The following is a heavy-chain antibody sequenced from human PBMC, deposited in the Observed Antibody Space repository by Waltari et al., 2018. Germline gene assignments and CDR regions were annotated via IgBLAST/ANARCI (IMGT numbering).Heavy chain of an antibody. J-gene: IGHJ4*02. V-gene: IGHV4-34*01. CDR2: INHSGST. D-gene: IGHD6-13*01. CDR1: GGSFSGYY. Sequence: QVQLQQWGAGLLKPSETLSLTCAVYGGSFSGYYWSWIRQPPGKGLERIGEINHSGSTNYNPSLKSRVTISVDTSKNQFSLKLSSVTAADTAVYYCARLVGIAAAGHFDYWGQGTLVTVSS. CDR3: ARLVGIAAAGHFDY.